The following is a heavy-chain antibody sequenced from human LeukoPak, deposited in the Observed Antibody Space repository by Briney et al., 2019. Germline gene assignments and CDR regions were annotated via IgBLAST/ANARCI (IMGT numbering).Heavy chain of an antibody. CDR1: GGSISSYY. V-gene: IGHV4-59*01. Sequence: SETLSLTCTVSGGSISSYYWSWIRQPPGKGLEWIGYIYYSGNTNYNPSLKSRVTISVDTSKNQFSLKLSSVTAADTAVYYCARQVYSNVIDYWGQGTLVTVSS. CDR2: IYYSGNT. CDR3: ARQVYSNVIDY. J-gene: IGHJ4*02. D-gene: IGHD4-11*01.